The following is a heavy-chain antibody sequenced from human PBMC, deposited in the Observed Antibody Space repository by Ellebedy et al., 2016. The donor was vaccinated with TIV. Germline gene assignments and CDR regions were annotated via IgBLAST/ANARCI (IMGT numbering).Heavy chain of an antibody. V-gene: IGHV3-73*01. D-gene: IGHD1-26*01. CDR1: GFTFSGSA. Sequence: PGGSLRLSCAASGFTFSGSAMHWVRQTSGKGLEWVGRIRSKANSYATAYAASVNGRFTISRDDSKNTAYLQMNSLKTEDTAVYYCTPTGGSYSGFDYWGQGTLVTVSS. J-gene: IGHJ4*02. CDR3: TPTGGSYSGFDY. CDR2: IRSKANSYAT.